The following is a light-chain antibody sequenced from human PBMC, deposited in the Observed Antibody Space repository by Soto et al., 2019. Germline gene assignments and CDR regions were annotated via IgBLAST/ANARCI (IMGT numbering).Light chain of an antibody. J-gene: IGLJ1*01. CDR3: AAWDDSLNGYV. V-gene: IGLV1-44*01. Sequence: QSVLTQAPSASGTPGQRVTISCSGSSSNIGSHTVNWYQQLPGTAPQLLIYTNNQRPSGVPDRFSGSKSGTSASLAISGLQSEDEADYYCAAWDDSLNGYVFGTGTQLTVL. CDR1: SSNIGSHT. CDR2: TNN.